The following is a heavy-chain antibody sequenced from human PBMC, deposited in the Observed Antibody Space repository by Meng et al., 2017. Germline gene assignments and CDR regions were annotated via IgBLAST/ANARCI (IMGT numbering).Heavy chain of an antibody. CDR2: IYYSGST. V-gene: IGHV4-59*01. CDR1: GGSISSNY. J-gene: IGHJ4*02. D-gene: IGHD5-12*01. CDR3: ARVAWIRLWRGYFDY. Sequence: SETLSLTCTVSGGSISSNYWSWIRQPPGKGLEGIGYIYYSGSTNYNPPLERRVTISGDTYKNQFSLKLSSVTAADTTVYCCARVAWIRLWRGYFDYWGQGTLVTVSS.